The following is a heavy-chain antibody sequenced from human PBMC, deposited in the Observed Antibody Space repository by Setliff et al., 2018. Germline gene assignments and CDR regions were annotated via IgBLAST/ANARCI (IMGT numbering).Heavy chain of an antibody. J-gene: IGHJ6*03. V-gene: IGHV5-51*01. CDR3: ARRGAMGSYYYYYYMDV. CDR1: GYSFTDYW. D-gene: IGHD2-2*01. Sequence: GESLKISCKASGYSFTDYWIAWVRQMPGKGLEWMGIIYPRDSDTRYSPSFQGQVTISADKSISTAYLQWSSLKASDTAMYYCARRGAMGSYYYYYYMDVWGKGTTVTVSS. CDR2: IYPRDSDT.